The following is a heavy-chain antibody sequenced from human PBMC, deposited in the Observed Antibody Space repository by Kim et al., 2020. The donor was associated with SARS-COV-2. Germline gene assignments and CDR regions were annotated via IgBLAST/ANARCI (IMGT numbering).Heavy chain of an antibody. CDR1: GYTLTELS. CDR3: ATGPDIRHYYDSSGYYPGRWVRYFDH. J-gene: IGHJ2*01. CDR2: FDPEDGET. V-gene: IGHV1-24*01. D-gene: IGHD3-22*01. Sequence: ASVKVSCKVSGYTLTELSMHWVRQAPGKGLEWMGGFDPEDGETIYAQKFQGRVTMTEDTSTDTAYMELSSLRSEDTAVYYCATGPDIRHYYDSSGYYPGRWVRYFDHWGRGTLVTVSS.